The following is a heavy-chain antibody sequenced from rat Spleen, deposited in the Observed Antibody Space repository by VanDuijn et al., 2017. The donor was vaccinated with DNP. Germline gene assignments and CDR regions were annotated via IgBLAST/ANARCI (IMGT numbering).Heavy chain of an antibody. CDR2: ISYDGSST. CDR1: GFIFSDHN. V-gene: IGHV5-7*01. J-gene: IGHJ1*01. Sequence: EVQLVESGGGLVQPGRSLILSCTASGFIFSDHNMAWVRQAPKKGLEWVATISYDGSSTYYRDSVKGRFTVSRDNAKSTLYLQMNSLRSEDTATYYCARMYTTDYYWYFDFWGPGTMVTVSS. D-gene: IGHD1-6*01. CDR3: ARMYTTDYYWYFDF.